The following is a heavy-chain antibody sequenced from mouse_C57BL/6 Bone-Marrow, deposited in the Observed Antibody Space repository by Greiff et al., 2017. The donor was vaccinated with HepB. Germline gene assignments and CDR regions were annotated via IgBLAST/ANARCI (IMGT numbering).Heavy chain of an antibody. D-gene: IGHD1-1*01. V-gene: IGHV1-5*01. CDR3: TREGNYGSSYPYYAMDY. CDR2: IYPGNSDT. Sequence: DVQLQESGTVLARPGASVKMSCKTSGYTFTSYWMHWVKQRPGQGLEWIGAIYPGNSDTSYNQKFKGKAKLTAVTSASTAYMELSRLTNEDSAVYYCTREGNYGSSYPYYAMDYWGQGTSVTVSS. CDR1: GYTFTSYW. J-gene: IGHJ4*01.